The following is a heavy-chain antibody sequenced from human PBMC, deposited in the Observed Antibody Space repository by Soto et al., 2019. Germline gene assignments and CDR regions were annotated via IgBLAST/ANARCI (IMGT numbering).Heavy chain of an antibody. Sequence: SETLSLTCTFSGVSISSGGYYWSWIRQHPGKGLEWIGYIYYSGSTYYNPSLKSRVTISVDTSKNQFSLKLSSVTAADTAVYYCARDQELRFLEWFPHYYGMDVWGQGTTVTVSS. CDR3: ARDQELRFLEWFPHYYGMDV. J-gene: IGHJ6*02. V-gene: IGHV4-31*03. D-gene: IGHD3-3*01. CDR2: IYYSGST. CDR1: GVSISSGGYY.